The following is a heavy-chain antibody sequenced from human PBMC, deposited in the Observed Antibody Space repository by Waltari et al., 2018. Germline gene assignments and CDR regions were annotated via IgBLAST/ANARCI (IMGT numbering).Heavy chain of an antibody. CDR3: ATYIGASVGTAAFDV. D-gene: IGHD5-12*01. CDR2: ISYAGTT. V-gene: IGHV4-39*01. CDR1: GGSIDTPKHY. J-gene: IGHJ3*01. Sequence: QLQLQESGPGPVKPSETLSLTCSVPGGSIDTPKHYWSWIRQPPGQSLGWIGTISYAGTTYTNPSLRGRLTMSSGTSKNQLSLALGATTAADTAVYYCATYIGASVGTAAFDVWGQGTMVTVSS.